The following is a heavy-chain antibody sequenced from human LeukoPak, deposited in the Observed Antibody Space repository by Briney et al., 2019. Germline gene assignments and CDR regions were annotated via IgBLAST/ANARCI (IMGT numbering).Heavy chain of an antibody. D-gene: IGHD5-24*01. CDR3: ARRRVEMSTIMEGNWLDP. J-gene: IGHJ5*02. CDR2: IYYSGTT. Sequence: SETLSLRCTVSGGSIIRDSDYWGWIRQPPGKGLEWIGSIYYSGTTQYNPSLKSRVTISVDTSKNLFSLRLSSMTAADTAVYYCARRRVEMSTIMEGNWLDPWGQGTLVTVSS. V-gene: IGHV4-39*01. CDR1: GGSIIRDSDY.